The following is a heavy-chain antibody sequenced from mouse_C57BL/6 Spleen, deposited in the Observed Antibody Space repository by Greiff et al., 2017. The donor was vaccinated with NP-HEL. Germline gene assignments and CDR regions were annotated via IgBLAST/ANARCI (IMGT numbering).Heavy chain of an antibody. CDR3: ARPYYGNEDAMDY. Sequence: QVQLQQSGAELVKPGASVKISCTASGYAFSSYWMNWVKQRPGKGLEWIGQIYPGDGDTNYNGKFKGKATLTADKSSSTAYMQLSSLTSEDSAVYFCARPYYGNEDAMDYWGQGTSVTVSS. D-gene: IGHD2-10*01. CDR1: GYAFSSYW. V-gene: IGHV1-80*01. J-gene: IGHJ4*01. CDR2: IYPGDGDT.